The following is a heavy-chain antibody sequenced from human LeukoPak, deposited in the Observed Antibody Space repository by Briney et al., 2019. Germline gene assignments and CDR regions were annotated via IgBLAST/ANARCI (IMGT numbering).Heavy chain of an antibody. D-gene: IGHD3-10*01. CDR1: GLTFSGYS. CDR2: ISSRSNYI. CDR3: ARDGYYTSGRNPYFDY. Sequence: PGGSLRLSCAASGLTFSGYSMNWVRQAPGKGLEWVSSISSRSNYIYYADSAKGRFTISRDNAKNSLYLQMNRLRAEDTGVYYCARDGYYTSGRNPYFDYWGQGTLVTVSS. V-gene: IGHV3-21*01. J-gene: IGHJ4*02.